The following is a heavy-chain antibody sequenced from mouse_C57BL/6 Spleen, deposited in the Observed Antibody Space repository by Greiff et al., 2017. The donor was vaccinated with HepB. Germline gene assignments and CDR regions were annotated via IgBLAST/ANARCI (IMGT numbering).Heavy chain of an antibody. D-gene: IGHD1-1*02. CDR2: VNPNNGDT. V-gene: IGHV1-22*01. J-gene: IGHJ2*01. CDR1: GYTFTDYN. CDR3: ARGGSLTYFDY. Sequence: VQLQQSGPELVKPGASVKMSCKASGYTFTDYNMHWVKQSHGKSLEWIGYVNPNNGDTSYNQKFKGKATLTVNKSSSTAYMELRSLTSEDSAVYYYARGGSLTYFDYWGQGTPLTVSS.